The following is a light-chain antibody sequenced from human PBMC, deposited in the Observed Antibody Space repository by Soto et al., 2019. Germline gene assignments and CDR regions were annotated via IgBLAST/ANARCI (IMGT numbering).Light chain of an antibody. V-gene: IGKV3-15*01. CDR2: GAS. J-gene: IGKJ2*01. Sequence: EIVMTQSPATLSVSPGERATLSCRASPSVSSNLAWYQQKPCQAPRLLIYGASTRATGIPARFSGSGSGTEFTLTISSLHAEDFAVDYCQQYNNWPYTFGQGNKLEIK. CDR3: QQYNNWPYT. CDR1: PSVSSN.